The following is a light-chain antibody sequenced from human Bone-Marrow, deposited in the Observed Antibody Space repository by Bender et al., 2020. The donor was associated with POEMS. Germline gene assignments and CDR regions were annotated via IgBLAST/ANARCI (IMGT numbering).Light chain of an antibody. V-gene: IGLV1-44*01. Sequence: QSVLTQPPSASGTPGQRVTISCSGGSSNIGAHAVNWYQHLPGAAPQLLIYSSHRRPSQVPDRFSGSRSCTSASLAISGIQSEDEAGYYCAVWDDSLNGWVFGGGTTLTVL. CDR1: SSNIGAHA. CDR2: SSH. J-gene: IGLJ3*02. CDR3: AVWDDSLNGWV.